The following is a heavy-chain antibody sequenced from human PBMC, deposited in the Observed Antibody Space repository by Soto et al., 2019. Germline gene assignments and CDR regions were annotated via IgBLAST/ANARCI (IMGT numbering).Heavy chain of an antibody. CDR2: ISAYNGNT. CDR1: GYTFTSYG. V-gene: IGHV1-18*04. J-gene: IGHJ6*02. Sequence: QVQLVQSGAEVKKPGASVKVSCKASGYTFTSYGISWVRQAPGQGLEWMGWISAYNGNTNYAQKLQGRVTMTTDTSTSTAYLELRSLRSDDTAVYYCARDESEPPLRTGTTLYGMDVWGQGSTVTVSS. CDR3: ARDESEPPLRTGTTLYGMDV. D-gene: IGHD1-7*01.